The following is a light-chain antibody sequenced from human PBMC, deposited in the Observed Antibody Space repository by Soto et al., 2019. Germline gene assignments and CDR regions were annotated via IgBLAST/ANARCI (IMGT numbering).Light chain of an antibody. CDR1: QSIANT. J-gene: IGKJ3*01. CDR2: GAS. CDR3: QQYNSWST. Sequence: EIVMTQSPATLSVSPGERATLSCRASQSIANTLAWYQQKPGQAPRLLIYGASIRATGIPARFSGSGSGTEFTLTISSLQSEDFAVYYCQQYNSWSTFGPGTKVDVK. V-gene: IGKV3-15*01.